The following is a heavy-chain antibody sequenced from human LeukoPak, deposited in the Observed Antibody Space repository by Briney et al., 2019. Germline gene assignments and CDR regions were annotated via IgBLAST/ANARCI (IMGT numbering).Heavy chain of an antibody. CDR2: TRNKANSYTT. V-gene: IGHV3-72*01. CDR1: GFTFSDHY. D-gene: IGHD2-2*01. J-gene: IGHJ3*02. Sequence: GGSLRLSCAASGFTFSDHYMDWVRQAPGKGLEWVGRTRNKANSYTTEYAASVKGRFSISRDDSKKSLYLQMNSLKTEDTAVYHSARVAVDRDAFDIWGQGTMVTVSS. CDR3: ARVAVDRDAFDI.